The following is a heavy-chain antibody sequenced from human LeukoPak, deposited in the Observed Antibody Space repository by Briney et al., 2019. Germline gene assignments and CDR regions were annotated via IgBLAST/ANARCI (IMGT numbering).Heavy chain of an antibody. J-gene: IGHJ4*02. CDR3: AGARYDFWSGYYRS. CDR1: GFTFSSYA. D-gene: IGHD3-3*01. V-gene: IGHV3-23*01. CDR2: ISGSGGST. Sequence: GGSLRLSCAASGFTFSSYAMSWVRQAPGKGLEWVSAISGSGGSTYYADSVKGRFTISRDNAKNSLYLQMNSLRAEDTAVYYCAGARYDFWSGYYRSWGQGTLVTVSS.